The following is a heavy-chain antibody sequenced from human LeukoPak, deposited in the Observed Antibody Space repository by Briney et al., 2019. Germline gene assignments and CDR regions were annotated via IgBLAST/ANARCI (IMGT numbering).Heavy chain of an antibody. CDR1: GFTFSSYW. J-gene: IGHJ6*02. Sequence: GGSLRLSCAASGFTFSSYWMSWVRQAPGKGLEWVANIKQDGSEKYYVDSVKGRFTISRDSAKNSLYLQMNSLRAEDTAVYYCAREIVVVASSRVDYYYGMDVWGQGTTVTVSS. CDR2: IKQDGSEK. V-gene: IGHV3-7*01. CDR3: AREIVVVASSRVDYYYGMDV. D-gene: IGHD2-15*01.